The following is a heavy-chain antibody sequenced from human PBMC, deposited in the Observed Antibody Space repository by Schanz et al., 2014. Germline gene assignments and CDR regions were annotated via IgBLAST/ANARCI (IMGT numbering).Heavy chain of an antibody. CDR2: IWYDENNK. V-gene: IGHV3-30*18. CDR1: GFTFSSYA. CDR3: AKDSTHIDIVLVPTAIDY. Sequence: QVQLLQFGGGVVQPGRSLRLSCAASGFTFSSYAMHWVRQAPGKGLEWVAVIWYDENNKYYADSVKGRFTMSRDNSKNTLYLHMNTLRSEDTAVYYCAKDSTHIDIVLVPTAIDYWGQGTLVTVSS. D-gene: IGHD2-2*01. J-gene: IGHJ4*02.